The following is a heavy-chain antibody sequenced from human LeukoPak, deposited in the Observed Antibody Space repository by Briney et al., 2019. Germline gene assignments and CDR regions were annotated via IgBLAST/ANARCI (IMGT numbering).Heavy chain of an antibody. CDR1: GYTFTGSD. J-gene: IGHJ4*02. Sequence: PSLKVSCKASGYTFTGSDITCVRQAPGPGLGWRGWINPNSGGTNYAQKFQGRVTMTRNTSISTAYMELSRLRSDDTAVYYCAGYIVATKGRLIDYWGQGTLVTVSS. CDR3: AGYIVATKGRLIDY. D-gene: IGHD5-12*01. CDR2: INPNSGGT. V-gene: IGHV1-2*02.